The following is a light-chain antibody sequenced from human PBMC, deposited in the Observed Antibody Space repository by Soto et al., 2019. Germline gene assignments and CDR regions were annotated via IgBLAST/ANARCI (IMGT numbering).Light chain of an antibody. CDR2: GAS. CDR3: QQYSSSPPEFT. V-gene: IGKV3-20*01. J-gene: IGKJ3*01. Sequence: EIVLTQSPGTLSLSPGERATLSCRASQSISSNYLAWYQQRPGQAPRLLIFGASYRATGIPDRFSGSGSGTDFTLTISRLEAEDFAVYYCQQYSSSPPEFTFGHGKRVYSK. CDR1: QSISSNY.